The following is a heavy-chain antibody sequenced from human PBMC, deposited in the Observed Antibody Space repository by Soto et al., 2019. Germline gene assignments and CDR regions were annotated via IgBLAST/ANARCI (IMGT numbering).Heavy chain of an antibody. Sequence: SVNFSCKASGCTFRSYAISWVLQAPGQGLEGMGGIIPICGTANDAQKFQGRVTITADESTSTAYMELSSLRSEDTAVYYCAIKNQSAYSSSWYHNGFDPWGQGTLVTVSS. J-gene: IGHJ5*02. CDR3: AIKNQSAYSSSWYHNGFDP. CDR2: IIPICGTA. CDR1: GCTFRSYA. V-gene: IGHV1-69*13. D-gene: IGHD6-13*01.